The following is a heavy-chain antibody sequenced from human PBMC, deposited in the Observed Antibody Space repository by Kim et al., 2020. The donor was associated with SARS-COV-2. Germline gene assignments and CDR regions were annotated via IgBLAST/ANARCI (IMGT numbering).Heavy chain of an antibody. CDR2: ISGSRNTM. Sequence: GGSLRLSCAASGSSLSNYAMNWVRQAPGKGLEWVSYISGSRNTMYYTDSVKGRFTISTDNAKNSLYLQMNSLRDEDTAVYYCSTGLRGPIPVSWGQGTLVTVSS. J-gene: IGHJ4*02. D-gene: IGHD3-10*01. V-gene: IGHV3-48*02. CDR3: STGLRGPIPVS. CDR1: GSSLSNYA.